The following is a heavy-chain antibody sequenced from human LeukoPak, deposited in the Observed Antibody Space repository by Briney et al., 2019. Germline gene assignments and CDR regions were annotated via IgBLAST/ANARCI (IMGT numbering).Heavy chain of an antibody. CDR1: GFTVSSNS. CDR2: IYYSGTT. Sequence: GSLRLSCTVSGFTVSSNSMSWVRQAPGKGLEWIGYIYYSGTTNYNPSLKSRVSMSVDTSKNQFSLKLSSVTAADTAVYYCARDSQTYSSGSYFDYWGQGTLVTVSS. CDR3: ARDSQTYSSGSYFDY. D-gene: IGHD6-19*01. J-gene: IGHJ4*02. V-gene: IGHV4-59*02.